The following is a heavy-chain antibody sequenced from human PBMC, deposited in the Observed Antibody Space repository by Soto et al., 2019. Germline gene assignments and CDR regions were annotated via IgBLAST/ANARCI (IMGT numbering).Heavy chain of an antibody. D-gene: IGHD2-2*01. CDR3: AREVSSTWYFDH. Sequence: TLSLTCAVSGDSISSTYCWSWVRQPPGKGLEWIGEICHSGTINYDSSLRSRITISVDKSRNQFSLKLSSVTAADTAVYYCAREVSSTWYFDHWGQGTPVTAPQ. CDR1: GDSISSTYC. V-gene: IGHV4-4*02. CDR2: ICHSGTI. J-gene: IGHJ4*02.